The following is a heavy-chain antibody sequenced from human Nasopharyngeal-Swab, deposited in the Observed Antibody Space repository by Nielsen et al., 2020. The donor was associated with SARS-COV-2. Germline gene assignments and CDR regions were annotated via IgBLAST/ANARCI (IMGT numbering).Heavy chain of an antibody. CDR1: GGSISSYY. J-gene: IGHJ4*02. CDR3: ARENVYDFWSGYYLN. CDR2: IYYSGST. D-gene: IGHD3-3*01. V-gene: IGHV4-59*12. Sequence: GSLRLSCTVSGGSISSYYWSWIRQPPGKGLEWIGYIYYSGSTNYNSSLKSRVTISVDTSKNQFSLKLSSVTAADTAVYYCARENVYDFWSGYYLNWGQGTLVTVSS.